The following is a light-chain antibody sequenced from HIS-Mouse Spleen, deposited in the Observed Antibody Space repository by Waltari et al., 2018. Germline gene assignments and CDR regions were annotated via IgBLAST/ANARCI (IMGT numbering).Light chain of an antibody. CDR2: WAS. CDR3: QQYYSTPWT. CDR1: QRVLYSSNNKNY. V-gene: IGKV4-1*01. Sequence: DIVMTQSPDSLAVSLGERATINCKPSQRVLYSSNNKNYLAWYQQKPGQPPKLLIYWASTRESGVPDRFSGSGSGTDFTLTISSLQAEDVAVYYCQQYYSTPWTFGQGTKVEIK. J-gene: IGKJ1*01.